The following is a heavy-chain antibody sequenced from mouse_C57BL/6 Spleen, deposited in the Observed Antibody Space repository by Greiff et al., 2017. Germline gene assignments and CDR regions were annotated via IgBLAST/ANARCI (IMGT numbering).Heavy chain of an antibody. V-gene: IGHV1-26*01. CDR1: GYTFTDYY. D-gene: IGHD1-1*01. Sequence: EVQLQQSGPELVKPGASVKISCKASGYTFTDYYMNWVKQSHGKSLEWIGDINPNNGGTSYNQKFKGKATLTVDKSSSTAYMELRSLTSEDSAVYYCARLDYYGSPWYCDVWGTGTTVTVSS. CDR2: INPNNGGT. J-gene: IGHJ1*03. CDR3: ARLDYYGSPWYCDV.